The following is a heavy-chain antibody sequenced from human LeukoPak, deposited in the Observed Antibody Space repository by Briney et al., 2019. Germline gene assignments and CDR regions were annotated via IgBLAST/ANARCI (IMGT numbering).Heavy chain of an antibody. J-gene: IGHJ4*02. Sequence: SETLSLTCTVSGVSISSYYWNWIRQPPGKGLEWIGEINHSGSTNYNPSLKSRVTISVDMSKTQFSLELRSVTAADTAVYYCRYSSGWYQVDYWGQGTLVTVSS. CDR1: GVSISSYY. V-gene: IGHV4-34*03. CDR2: INHSGST. CDR3: RYSSGWYQVDY. D-gene: IGHD6-19*01.